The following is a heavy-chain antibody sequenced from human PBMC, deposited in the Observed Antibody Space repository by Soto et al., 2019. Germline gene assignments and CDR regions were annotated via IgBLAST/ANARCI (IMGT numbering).Heavy chain of an antibody. CDR3: TRDLGYCSGGSCSDYGMHV. CDR2: ISYSGST. Sequence: SETLSLTCSVSNGSINICGYYWTWIRQHPGKGLEWIGYISYSGSTLYNPSLTSRVTISVDTSRNQFSLKLSSVTAADTAVYYCTRDLGYCSGGSCSDYGMHVWGRGTTVTVSS. D-gene: IGHD2-15*01. V-gene: IGHV4-31*02. J-gene: IGHJ6*02. CDR1: NGSINICGYY.